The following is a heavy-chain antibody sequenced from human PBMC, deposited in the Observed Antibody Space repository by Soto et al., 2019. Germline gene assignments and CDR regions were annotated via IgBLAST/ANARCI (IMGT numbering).Heavy chain of an antibody. CDR1: GFIFSNYA. J-gene: IGHJ6*03. CDR2: ISGSGGLT. V-gene: IGHV3-23*01. CDR3: AKLRGSTYYYHMDV. D-gene: IGHD3-16*01. Sequence: EVHLLESGGGLVQPGGSLRLSCAASGFIFSNYAVSWVRQAPGKGLEWVSGISGSGGLTYYADSVKGRFTISRDSSRDTLYLQMNRLRAEDTAVYYCAKLRGSTYYYHMDVGGKGTTVTVSS.